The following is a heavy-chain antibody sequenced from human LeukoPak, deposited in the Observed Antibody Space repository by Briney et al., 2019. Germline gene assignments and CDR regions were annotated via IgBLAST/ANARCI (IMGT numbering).Heavy chain of an antibody. CDR3: AGGKYFDY. J-gene: IGHJ4*02. V-gene: IGHV3-30*03. CDR2: ISYDGSNK. D-gene: IGHD1-26*01. CDR1: GSTFSSYG. Sequence: GGSLRLSCAASGSTFSSYGMHWVRQAPGKGLEWVAVISYDGSNKYYADSVKGRFTISRDNSKNTLYLQMNSLRAEDTAVYYCAGGKYFDYWGQGTLVTVSS.